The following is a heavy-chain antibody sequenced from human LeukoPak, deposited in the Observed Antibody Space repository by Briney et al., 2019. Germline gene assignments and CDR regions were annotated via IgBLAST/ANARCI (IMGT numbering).Heavy chain of an antibody. CDR1: GYTFTSYY. CDR2: INPSGGST. D-gene: IGHD2-2*01. V-gene: IGHV1-46*01. Sequence: ASVKVSRKASGYTFTSYYMHWVRQAPGQGLEWMGIINPSGGSTSYAQKFQGRVTMTRDTSTSTVYMELSSLRSEDTAVYYCARDLAGHCSSTSCHPGPFDYWGQGTLVTVSS. J-gene: IGHJ4*02. CDR3: ARDLAGHCSSTSCHPGPFDY.